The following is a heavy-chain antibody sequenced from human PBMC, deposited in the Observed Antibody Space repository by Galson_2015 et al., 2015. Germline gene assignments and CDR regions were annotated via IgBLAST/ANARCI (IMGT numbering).Heavy chain of an antibody. CDR1: GFIFSGST. V-gene: IGHV3-73*01. CDR2: VRSKRDSDPP. CDR3: STAGNEAFDI. J-gene: IGHJ3*02. D-gene: IGHD6-19*01. Sequence: SLRLSCAASGFIFSGSTIHWVRQASGKGLEWVGRVRSKRDSDPPAYAASVRGRFTISRDDSENTAYLQMNSLKTEDTAVYYRSTAGNEAFDIWGQGTMVTVSS.